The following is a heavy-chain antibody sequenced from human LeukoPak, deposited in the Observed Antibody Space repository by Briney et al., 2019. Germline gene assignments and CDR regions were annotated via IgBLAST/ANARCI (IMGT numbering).Heavy chain of an antibody. Sequence: GGSLRLSCAASGFTSSNYAMRWVRQAPGKGLEWVSGIRGSGDSTYYADSVKGRFTISRDNSKNTLYLQMNSLGAEDTALYYCARRSGIAVAGAFDYWGQGTLVTVSS. V-gene: IGHV3-23*01. CDR2: IRGSGDST. J-gene: IGHJ4*02. D-gene: IGHD6-19*01. CDR3: ARRSGIAVAGAFDY. CDR1: GFTSSNYA.